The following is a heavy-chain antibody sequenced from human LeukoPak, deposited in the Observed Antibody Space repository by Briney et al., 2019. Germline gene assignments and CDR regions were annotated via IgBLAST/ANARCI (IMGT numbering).Heavy chain of an antibody. CDR3: ARPYDRSGYDASDI. CDR1: GYTFTSYG. D-gene: IGHD3-22*01. Sequence: ASVKVSCKASGYTFTSYGISWVRQAPGQGLEWMGWISAYNGNTNYAQKLQGRVTMTTDTSTSTAYMELSSLRFEDTAVYYCARPYDRSGYDASDIRGQGTMVTVSS. J-gene: IGHJ3*02. CDR2: ISAYNGNT. V-gene: IGHV1-18*01.